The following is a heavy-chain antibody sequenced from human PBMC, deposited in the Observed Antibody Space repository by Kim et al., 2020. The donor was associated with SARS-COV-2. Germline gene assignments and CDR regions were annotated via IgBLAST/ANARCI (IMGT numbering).Heavy chain of an antibody. D-gene: IGHD1-26*01. Sequence: GGSLRLSCAASGFNVGYNYMTWVRQAPGKGLEWVARIYSGGSTNFADSVQGRFTLSRDNSMNTLYLQINNLRTDDTAVYFCGTSPSVGFWAQGTLVTVSS. J-gene: IGHJ4*02. CDR3: GTSPSVGF. CDR1: GFNVGYNY. CDR2: IYSGGST. V-gene: IGHV3-53*01.